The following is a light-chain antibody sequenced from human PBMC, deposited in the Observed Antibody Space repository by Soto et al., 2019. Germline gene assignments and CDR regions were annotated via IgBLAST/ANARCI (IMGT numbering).Light chain of an antibody. CDR2: LAS. Sequence: DIVMTQSPLSLPVTPGEPASISCRSSQSLVHSNGYNYLDWYLQKPGQSPQHLIYLASNRASGVPDRVSGSGSGTDFTLKISRVEAEDVGVYYCMQALHAPLHTFGQGTKLEMK. V-gene: IGKV2-28*01. CDR1: QSLVHSNGYNY. CDR3: MQALHAPLHT. J-gene: IGKJ2*01.